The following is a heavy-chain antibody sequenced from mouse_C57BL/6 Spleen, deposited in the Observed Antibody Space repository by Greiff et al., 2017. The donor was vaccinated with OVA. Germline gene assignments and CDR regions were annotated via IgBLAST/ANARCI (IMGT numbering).Heavy chain of an antibody. CDR1: GYTFTSYW. Sequence: QVQLQQPGAELVRPGSSVKLSCKASGYTFTSYWLHWVKQRPIQGLEWIGNIDPSDSETHYNQKFKDKATLTVDKSSSTAYMQLSSLTSEDSAVYYCARRHSNAFAYWGQGTLVTVSA. V-gene: IGHV1-52*01. D-gene: IGHD2-5*01. CDR2: IDPSDSET. J-gene: IGHJ3*01. CDR3: ARRHSNAFAY.